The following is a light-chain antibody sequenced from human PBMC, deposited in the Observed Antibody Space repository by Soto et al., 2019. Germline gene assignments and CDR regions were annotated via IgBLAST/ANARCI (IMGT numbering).Light chain of an antibody. CDR2: DAS. CDR1: QSVSSY. J-gene: IGKJ4*01. Sequence: EIVLTQSPATLSLSPGERATLSCRASQSVSSYLAWYQQKPGQAPRLLIYDASNRATGIPARFSGSGSGTDFPLTISSLEPEDFVVYYCQQRSNWLTFGGGTKVEIK. V-gene: IGKV3-11*01. CDR3: QQRSNWLT.